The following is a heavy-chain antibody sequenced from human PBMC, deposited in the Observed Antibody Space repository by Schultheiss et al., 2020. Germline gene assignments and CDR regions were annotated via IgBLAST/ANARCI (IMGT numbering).Heavy chain of an antibody. J-gene: IGHJ4*02. D-gene: IGHD6-13*01. CDR2: INSDGSST. CDR3: ARGKSAAGTDY. V-gene: IGHV3-74*01. CDR1: GFTFSSYW. Sequence: GESLKISCAASGFTFSSYWMHWVRQAPGKGLVWVSRINSDGSSTSYADSVKGRFTISRDNAKNTLHVQMNSLRAEDTAVYYCARGKSAAGTDYWGQGTLVTVSA.